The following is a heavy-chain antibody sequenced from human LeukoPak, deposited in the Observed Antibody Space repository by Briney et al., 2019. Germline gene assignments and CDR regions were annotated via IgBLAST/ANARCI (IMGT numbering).Heavy chain of an antibody. J-gene: IGHJ4*02. Sequence: GASVKVSCKASGYTYTGYYMHWVRQAPGQGLEWMGWINPNSGGTNYAQKLQGRVTMTTDTSTSTAYMELRSLRSDDTAVYYCARVPDPSIAAAGGLDYWGQGTLVTVSS. D-gene: IGHD6-13*01. V-gene: IGHV1-2*02. CDR1: GYTYTGYY. CDR3: ARVPDPSIAAAGGLDY. CDR2: INPNSGGT.